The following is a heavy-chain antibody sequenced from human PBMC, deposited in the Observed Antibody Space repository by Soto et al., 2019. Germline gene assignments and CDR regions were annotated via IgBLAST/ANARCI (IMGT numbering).Heavy chain of an antibody. CDR2: IFYSGST. CDR3: AGEAGSGEDFDY. D-gene: IGHD1-26*01. CDR1: AGSISSTGYF. Sequence: QVQLQESGPGLVKPSQTLSLTCTVSAGSISSTGYFWTWIRQHPGKRLEWIGYIFYSGSTFHNPSLKSRVTISVDTSKHQFSLELSSVTAADTAVYYSAGEAGSGEDFDYWGQGTLVTVSS. V-gene: IGHV4-31*03. J-gene: IGHJ4*02.